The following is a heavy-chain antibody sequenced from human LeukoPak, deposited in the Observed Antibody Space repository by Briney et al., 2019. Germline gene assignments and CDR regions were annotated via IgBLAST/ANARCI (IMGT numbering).Heavy chain of an antibody. CDR1: GFTFSSYA. J-gene: IGHJ4*02. CDR3: AKDGSYSDFDY. D-gene: IGHD1-26*01. V-gene: IGHV3-30*04. CDR2: ISYDGSNK. Sequence: GGSLRLSCAASGFTFSSYAMHWVRQAPGKGLEWVTVISYDGSNKYYADSVKGRFTISRDISKNRLHLQMNSLRPEDTAVYYCAKDGSYSDFDYWGQGTLVTVSS.